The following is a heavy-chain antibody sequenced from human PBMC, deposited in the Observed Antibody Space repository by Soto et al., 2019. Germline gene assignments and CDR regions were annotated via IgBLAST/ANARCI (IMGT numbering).Heavy chain of an antibody. CDR3: AHVYYYYGMDV. J-gene: IGHJ6*02. V-gene: IGHV2-5*02. CDR2: IYWDDDK. CDR1: GFSLSTSGVG. Sequence: QITLKESGPTPVKPTQTLTLTCTFSGFSLSTSGVGVGWIRQPPGTALDWLAPIYWDDDKPYSPSLKSRLTITKDTSKNPVVLTMTNMDPMDTATYCCAHVYYYYGMDVWGQGTTVTVSS.